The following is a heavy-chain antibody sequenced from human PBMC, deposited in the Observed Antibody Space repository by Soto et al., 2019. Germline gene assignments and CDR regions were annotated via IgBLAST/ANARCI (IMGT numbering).Heavy chain of an antibody. V-gene: IGHV4-4*02. CDR1: GGSISSSSW. J-gene: IGHJ4*02. D-gene: IGHD6-13*01. CDR3: ARVSGIAAAGSIDY. CDR2: IYHSGST. Sequence: SETVSLTCAVAGGSISSSSWWSWVRQPPGKGLEWIGEIYHSGSTNYNPSLKSRVTISVDKSKNQFSLKLNSVTAADTAVYYCARVSGIAAAGSIDYWGQGTLVTVSS.